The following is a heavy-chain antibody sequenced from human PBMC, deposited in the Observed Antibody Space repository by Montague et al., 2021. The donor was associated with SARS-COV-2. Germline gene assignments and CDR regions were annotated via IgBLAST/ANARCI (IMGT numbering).Heavy chain of an antibody. CDR3: AKASSPGFGESDC. CDR2: LTGRGART. J-gene: IGHJ4*02. V-gene: IGHV3-23*01. Sequence: SLRLSCAASGFTFSSYAMSWVRQAPGKGLEWVSGLTGRGARTYYEDSVKGRFTISRDNSKNTLYLQMSSLRAEDTAVYYCAKASSPGFGESDCWGQGTLVTVSS. CDR1: GFTFSSYA. D-gene: IGHD3-10*01.